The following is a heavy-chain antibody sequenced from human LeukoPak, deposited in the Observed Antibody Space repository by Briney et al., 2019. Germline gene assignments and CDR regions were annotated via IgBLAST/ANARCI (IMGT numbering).Heavy chain of an antibody. CDR1: GYTFTSYG. J-gene: IGHJ6*03. D-gene: IGHD2-8*02. V-gene: IGHV1-18*01. CDR2: ISAYNGNT. Sequence: ASVKVSCKASGYTFTSYGISWVRQAPGQGLEWMGWISAYNGNTNYAQKFQGRVTMTEDTSTDTAYMELSSLRSEDTAVYYCATALVSRGYYYYYVDVWGKGTTVTVSS. CDR3: ATALVSRGYYYYYVDV.